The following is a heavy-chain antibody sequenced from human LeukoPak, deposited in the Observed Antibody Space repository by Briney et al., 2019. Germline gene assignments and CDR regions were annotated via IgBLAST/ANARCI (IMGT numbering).Heavy chain of an antibody. V-gene: IGHV3-7*04. D-gene: IGHD5-18*01. Sequence: GGSLRLSCAASGFTFSDYWMSWVRQAPGKGLEWVANIQQDGSEKYYVDSVRGRFTISRDNAKKSLFLQVSSLRGEDTAVYYCARDRGFGYGIDFWGQGTLVTVSS. CDR3: ARDRGFGYGIDF. CDR2: IQQDGSEK. CDR1: GFTFSDYW. J-gene: IGHJ4*02.